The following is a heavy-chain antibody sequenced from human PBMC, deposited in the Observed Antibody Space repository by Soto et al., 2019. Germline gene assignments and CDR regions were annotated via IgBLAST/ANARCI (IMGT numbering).Heavy chain of an antibody. CDR3: AKDRFSRAARLYYYYYYGTDV. CDR1: GITFSSYG. Sequence: LRLSCAASGITFSSYGMHWVRQAPGKGLEWVAVISYDGSNKYYADSVKGRFTISRDNSKNTLYLQMNSLRAEDTAVYYCAKDRFSRAARLYYYYYYGTDVWGKGPTVTVSS. J-gene: IGHJ6*04. D-gene: IGHD3-3*01. CDR2: ISYDGSNK. V-gene: IGHV3-30*18.